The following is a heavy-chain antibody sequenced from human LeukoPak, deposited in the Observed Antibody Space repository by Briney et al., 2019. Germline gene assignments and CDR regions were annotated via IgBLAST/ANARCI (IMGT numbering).Heavy chain of an antibody. D-gene: IGHD6-6*01. CDR2: IRYDGSNK. J-gene: IGHJ4*02. Sequence: PGGSLRLSCAASGFTFSSYGMHWVRQAPGKGLEWVAFIRYDGSNKYYADSVKGRFTISRDNSKNTLYLQMNSLRTEDTAVYYCVKDQGQVYGYFDSWGQGTLVTVSS. CDR1: GFTFSSYG. V-gene: IGHV3-30*02. CDR3: VKDQGQVYGYFDS.